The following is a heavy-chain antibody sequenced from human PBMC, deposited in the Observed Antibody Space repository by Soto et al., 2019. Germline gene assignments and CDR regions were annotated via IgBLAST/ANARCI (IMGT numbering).Heavy chain of an antibody. CDR2: INPNSGGT. J-gene: IGHJ4*02. CDR1: GYTFTGYY. D-gene: IGHD4-4*01. Sequence: ASVKVSCKASGYTFTGYYMHWVRQAPGQGLEWMGWINPNSGGTNYAQKFQGWVTMTRDTSISTAYMELSRLRSDDTAVYYCARGTSPPGMTTVTGSFDYWGQGTLVT. CDR3: ARGTSPPGMTTVTGSFDY. V-gene: IGHV1-2*04.